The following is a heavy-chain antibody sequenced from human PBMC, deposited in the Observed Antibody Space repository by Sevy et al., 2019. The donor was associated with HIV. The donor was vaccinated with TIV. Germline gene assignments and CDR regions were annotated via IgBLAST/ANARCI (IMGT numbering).Heavy chain of an antibody. J-gene: IGHJ5*02. Sequence: GGSLRLSCTASGFTFSSYDMNWVRQAPGKGLEWVAFIRYDGSNKYYAESVRGRFTISRDDSKNTLYLQMNSLRAEDTALYYCARGTPAFCTGGVCFNWFDPWGQGTLVTVSS. V-gene: IGHV3-30*02. CDR3: ARGTPAFCTGGVCFNWFDP. CDR2: IRYDGSNK. CDR1: GFTFSSYD. D-gene: IGHD2-8*02.